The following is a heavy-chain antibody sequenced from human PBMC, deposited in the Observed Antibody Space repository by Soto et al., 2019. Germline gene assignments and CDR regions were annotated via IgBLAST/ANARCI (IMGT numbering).Heavy chain of an antibody. CDR2: VSPPFRTS. Sequence: QVQLVQSGAEVKKPGSSVKVSCKTSGVSFNNNGIGWVRQAPGHGLEWMGGVSPPFRTSNYARKFQGRISITADASTGTDNMELSSLTSEDTAQYYCARVLYYGSGRYSPYGMDVWGQGTTVTVSS. V-gene: IGHV1-69*01. CDR1: GVSFNNNG. J-gene: IGHJ6*02. D-gene: IGHD3-10*01. CDR3: ARVLYYGSGRYSPYGMDV.